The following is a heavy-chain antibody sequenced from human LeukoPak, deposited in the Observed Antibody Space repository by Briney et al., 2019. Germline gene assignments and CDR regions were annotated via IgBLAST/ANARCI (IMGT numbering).Heavy chain of an antibody. CDR2: VYYIGNT. CDR3: ARSYSSVFYYYMDV. V-gene: IGHV4-39*01. CDR1: GDSMRSTNDY. Sequence: SETLSLTCTVSGDSMRSTNDYWGWIRQPPGKGLEWIGNVYYIGNTYYNPSLKSRVTISVDTSKNQFSLKLTSVTAADTAVYYCARSYSSVFYYYMDVWGKGTTVTVSS. D-gene: IGHD6-19*01. J-gene: IGHJ6*03.